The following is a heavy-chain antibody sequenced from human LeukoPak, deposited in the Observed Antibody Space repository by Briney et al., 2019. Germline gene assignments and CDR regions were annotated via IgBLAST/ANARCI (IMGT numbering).Heavy chain of an antibody. V-gene: IGHV3-33*06. CDR3: AKDNGYIALIF. CDR1: GFTFSSYG. CDR2: IWYDGSNK. D-gene: IGHD5-24*01. Sequence: PGGSLRLSCAASGFTFSSYGMHWVRQAPGKGLEWVAVIWYDGSNKYYADSVKGRFTISRDNSKNTLYLQMNSLRAEDTAVYYCAKDNGYIALIFWGQGTMVTVSS. J-gene: IGHJ3*01.